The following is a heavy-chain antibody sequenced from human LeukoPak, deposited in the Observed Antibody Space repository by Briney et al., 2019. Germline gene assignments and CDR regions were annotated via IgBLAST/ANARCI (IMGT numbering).Heavy chain of an antibody. V-gene: IGHV3-33*01. J-gene: IGHJ4*02. CDR3: ARDFYVGSGSYYIGY. Sequence: PGGSLRLSCAASGFTFSSYGMHWVRQAPGKGLEWVAVMWYDGSNKYYADSVKGRFTISGDNSKNTLYLQMNSLRAEDTAVYYCARDFYVGSGSYYIGYWGQGTLVTVSS. CDR2: MWYDGSNK. D-gene: IGHD3-10*01. CDR1: GFTFSSYG.